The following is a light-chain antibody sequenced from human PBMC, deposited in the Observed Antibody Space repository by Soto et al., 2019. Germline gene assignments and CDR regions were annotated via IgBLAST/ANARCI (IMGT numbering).Light chain of an antibody. V-gene: IGLV4-69*01. CDR3: QAGGSGVV. CDR2: LNSDGSH. J-gene: IGLJ2*01. CDR1: SGHSSYA. Sequence: QLVLTQSPSASASLGASVKLTCTLSSGHSSYAIAWHQQQPEKGPRYLMKLNSDGSHSKGDGIPARFSGSSSGAERYLTISSLQSEDEADYYCQAGGSGVVFGGGTQLTVL.